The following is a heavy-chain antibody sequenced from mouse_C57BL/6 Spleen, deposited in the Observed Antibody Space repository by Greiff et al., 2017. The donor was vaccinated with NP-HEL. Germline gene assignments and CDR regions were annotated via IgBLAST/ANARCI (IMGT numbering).Heavy chain of an antibody. D-gene: IGHD2-3*01. CDR3: ARGWFYAMDY. Sequence: QVQLQQPGAELVMPGASVKLSCKASGYTFTSYWMHWVKQRPGQGLEWIGEIDPSGSYTNYNQKFKGKSTLTVDKSSSTAYMQLSSLTSEDSAVYYSARGWFYAMDYWGQGTSVTVSS. J-gene: IGHJ4*01. CDR1: GYTFTSYW. V-gene: IGHV1-69*01. CDR2: IDPSGSYT.